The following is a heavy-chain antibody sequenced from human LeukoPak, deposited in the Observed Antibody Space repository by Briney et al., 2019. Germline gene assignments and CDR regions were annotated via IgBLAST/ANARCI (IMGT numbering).Heavy chain of an antibody. V-gene: IGHV4-39*07. J-gene: IGHJ5*02. D-gene: IGHD2-15*01. CDR1: GGSISSSSYY. CDR3: ARWIVVVVAATHSNWFDP. CDR2: IYYSGST. Sequence: SETLSLTCTVSGGSISSSSYYWGWIRQPPGKGLEWIGSIYYSGSTYYNPSLKSRVTISVDTSKNQFSLKLSSVTAADTAVYYCARWIVVVVAATHSNWFDPWGRGTLVTVSS.